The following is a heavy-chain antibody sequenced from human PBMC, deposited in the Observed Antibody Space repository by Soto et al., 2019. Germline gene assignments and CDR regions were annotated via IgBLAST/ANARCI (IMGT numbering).Heavy chain of an antibody. Sequence: ASVKVSCKASGYTFTSYGISWVRQAPGQGLEWMGWISAYNGNTNYAQKLQGRVTMTTDTSTSTAYMELRSLRSDDTAVYYCARDGAGGDYYQTHYNWFDPWGQGTLVTVSS. V-gene: IGHV1-18*01. CDR3: ARDGAGGDYYQTHYNWFDP. CDR2: ISAYNGNT. J-gene: IGHJ5*02. D-gene: IGHD4-17*01. CDR1: GYTFTSYG.